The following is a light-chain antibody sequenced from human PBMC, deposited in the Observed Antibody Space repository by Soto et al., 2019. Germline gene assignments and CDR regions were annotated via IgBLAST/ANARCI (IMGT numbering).Light chain of an antibody. V-gene: IGKV3-15*01. Sequence: EIVMTQSPATLSVSPGERATLSCRASQSVSDNLAWYQQKPGKAYRLLIYGASTSATGIPARFSGSGSGTELNLTIRSLQSEDFAVYYCQQYKNWPPLTFGGATKVDIK. CDR3: QQYKNWPPLT. CDR2: GAS. J-gene: IGKJ4*01. CDR1: QSVSDN.